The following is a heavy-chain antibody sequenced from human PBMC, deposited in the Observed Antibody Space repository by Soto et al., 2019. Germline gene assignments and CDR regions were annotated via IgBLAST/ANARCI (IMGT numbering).Heavy chain of an antibody. Sequence: EVQLVQSGAEVKKPGESLKISCKGSGYSFTSYWIGWVRQMPGKGLEWMGIIYPGDSDTRYSPSFQGQVTISADKSISTAYLQWSSLKASDTAMYYCARHTTRSSSWYDFRRMGDAFDIWGQGTMVTVSS. CDR3: ARHTTRSSSWYDFRRMGDAFDI. CDR2: IYPGDSDT. CDR1: GYSFTSYW. V-gene: IGHV5-51*01. D-gene: IGHD6-13*01. J-gene: IGHJ3*02.